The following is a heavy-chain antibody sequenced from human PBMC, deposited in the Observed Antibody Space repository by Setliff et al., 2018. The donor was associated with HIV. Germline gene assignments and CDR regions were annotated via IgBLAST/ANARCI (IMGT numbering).Heavy chain of an antibody. D-gene: IGHD6-19*01. V-gene: IGHV4-38-2*02. CDR3: ARFTSGWYGQY. CDR2: IYLSGST. Sequence: SETLSLTCTVSGYSISSGYYWGWIRQTPGKGLEWIGSIYLSGSTYYNPSLKSRVTISLDTSKNQFSLKLSSVTAADTAVYYCARFTSGWYGQYWGQGTLVTVSS. J-gene: IGHJ4*02. CDR1: GYSISSGYY.